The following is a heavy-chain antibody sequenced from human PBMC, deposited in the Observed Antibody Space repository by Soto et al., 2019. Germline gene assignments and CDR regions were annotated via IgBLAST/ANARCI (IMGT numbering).Heavy chain of an antibody. CDR3: VKEGPLYNWNDYYYYGMDV. CDR1: GFTFSSYA. CDR2: ISSNGGST. V-gene: IGHV3-64D*06. D-gene: IGHD1-20*01. Sequence: PGGSLRLSCSASGFTFSSYAMHWVRQAPGKGLEYVSAISSNGGSTYYADSVKGRFTISRDDSKNTLYLQMSSLRAEDTAVYYCVKEGPLYNWNDYYYYGMDVWGQGTTVTVSS. J-gene: IGHJ6*02.